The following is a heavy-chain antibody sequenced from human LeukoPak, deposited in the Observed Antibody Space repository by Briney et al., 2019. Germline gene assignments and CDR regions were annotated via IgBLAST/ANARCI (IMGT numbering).Heavy chain of an antibody. J-gene: IGHJ5*02. CDR3: PSGGIPRPSDL. Sequence: SETLSLTCTVSGGSVSSSNYYWSWIRQPPGKGLEGIGYVYYNGNTNQHPSLKSRVTISVDTPKNQFPLMLRSVRAADPAVYHCPSGGIPRPSDLWGQGTLPTVSS. CDR2: VYYNGNT. V-gene: IGHV4-61*01. D-gene: IGHD4-23*01. CDR1: GGSVSSSNYY.